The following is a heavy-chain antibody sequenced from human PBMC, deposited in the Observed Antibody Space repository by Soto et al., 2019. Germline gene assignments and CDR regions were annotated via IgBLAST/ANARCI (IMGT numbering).Heavy chain of an antibody. V-gene: IGHV3-74*01. Sequence: EVQLVESGGGLVQPGGSLRLSCAASGFTFSTYWRHWVRQAPGKGLVWVSRINRDGSSTSYADSVKGRFTISRDNAKNTLYLQMNSLRAEDTAVYYCARDLTGPNDYWGQGTLVTVSS. J-gene: IGHJ4*02. D-gene: IGHD3-9*01. CDR2: INRDGSST. CDR3: ARDLTGPNDY. CDR1: GFTFSTYW.